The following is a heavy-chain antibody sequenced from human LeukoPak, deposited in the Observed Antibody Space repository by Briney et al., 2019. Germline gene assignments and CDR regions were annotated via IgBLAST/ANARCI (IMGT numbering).Heavy chain of an antibody. D-gene: IGHD6-19*01. J-gene: IGHJ4*02. CDR1: GFIFSNYG. Sequence: PVRSLRLSCAASGFIFSNYGMHWVRQVPGKGLEWVGIIWNDGSRKDYGDSVKGRFTISRDNSKNTLYLQMNTLRVEDTALYYCAKGGIEVGHPAGLYFFDSWGQGTLVTVSS. CDR3: AKGGIEVGHPAGLYFFDS. CDR2: IWNDGSRK. V-gene: IGHV3-33*06.